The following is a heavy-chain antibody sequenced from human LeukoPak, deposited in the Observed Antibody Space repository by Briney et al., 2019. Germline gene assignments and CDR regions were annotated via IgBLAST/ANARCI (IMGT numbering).Heavy chain of an antibody. J-gene: IGHJ6*03. V-gene: IGHV3-74*01. CDR3: ARPRRPYYYDSSGLDYYYMDV. Sequence: PGGSLRPSCAASGFTFSSYWMHWVRQAPGKGLVWVSRINTDGSSTSYADSVKGRFTISRGNAKNTLHLQMNSVRAEDTAVYYCARPRRPYYYDSSGLDYYYMDVWGKGTTVTVSS. D-gene: IGHD3-22*01. CDR2: INTDGSST. CDR1: GFTFSSYW.